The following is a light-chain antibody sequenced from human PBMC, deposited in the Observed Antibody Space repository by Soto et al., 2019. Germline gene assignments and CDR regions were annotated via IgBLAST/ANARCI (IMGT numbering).Light chain of an antibody. J-gene: IGLJ2*01. CDR2: EVS. V-gene: IGLV2-14*01. Sequence: QSALTQPASVSGSPGQSITISCTGTSSDVGGYNYVSWYQQHPGKAPKLMIYEVSKRSAGVSHRFSGSKSGNTASLTVSGLQAEDEADYYCSSYTSTSTLVFGGGTKVTVL. CDR1: SSDVGGYNY. CDR3: SSYTSTSTLV.